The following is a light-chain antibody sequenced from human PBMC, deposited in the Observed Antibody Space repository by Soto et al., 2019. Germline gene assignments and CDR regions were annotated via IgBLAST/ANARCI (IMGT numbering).Light chain of an antibody. Sequence: QSVLTQPASVSGSPGQSITISRTGTSSDVGSYNLVSWYQQHPGKAPKLMIYEGSKRPSGVSNRFSGSKSGNTASLTISGLQAEDEADYYCCSYAGSSTFFYVFGTGTKLTVL. J-gene: IGLJ1*01. CDR1: SSDVGSYNL. CDR3: CSYAGSSTFFYV. CDR2: EGS. V-gene: IGLV2-23*03.